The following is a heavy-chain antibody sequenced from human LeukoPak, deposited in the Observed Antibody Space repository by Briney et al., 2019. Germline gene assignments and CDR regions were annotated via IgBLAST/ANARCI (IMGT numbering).Heavy chain of an antibody. CDR2: IYYSGST. J-gene: IGHJ6*03. CDR3: ARDPWVCSSTSCYYYYYMDV. CDR1: GGSISSYY. Sequence: PSETLSLTCTVSGGSISSYYWSWIRQPPGKGLEWIGYIYYSGSTNYNPSLKSRVTISVDTSKNQFSLKLSSVTAADTAVYYCARDPWVCSSTSCYYYYYMDVWGKGTTVTISS. V-gene: IGHV4-59*01. D-gene: IGHD2-2*01.